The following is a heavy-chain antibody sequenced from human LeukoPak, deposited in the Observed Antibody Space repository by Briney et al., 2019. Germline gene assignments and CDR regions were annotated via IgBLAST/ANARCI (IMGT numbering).Heavy chain of an antibody. CDR2: INPKSGGT. CDR1: GYTFIGYY. Sequence: ASVKVSCKASGYTFIGYYVHWVRQAPGLGLEWMGWINPKSGGTNYAQKFQGRVTMTRDTSISTAYMDMSSLRSDDTAVYYCARNLWFGESSDAFDMWGQGTMVTVSS. CDR3: ARNLWFGESSDAFDM. J-gene: IGHJ3*02. V-gene: IGHV1-2*02. D-gene: IGHD3-10*01.